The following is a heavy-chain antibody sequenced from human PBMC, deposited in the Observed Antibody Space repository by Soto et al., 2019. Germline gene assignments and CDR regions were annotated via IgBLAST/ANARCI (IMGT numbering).Heavy chain of an antibody. CDR2: IYYSGST. CDR1: GGPISSGGYY. J-gene: IGHJ6*02. CDR3: ARVVVDYYYYGMDV. V-gene: IGHV4-31*03. D-gene: IGHD2-15*01. Sequence: SETLSLTCTVSGGPISSGGYYWSWIRQHPGKGLEWIGYIYYSGSTYYNPSLKSRVTISVDTSKNQFSLKLSSVTAADTAVYYCARVVVDYYYYGMDVWGQGTTVTVSS.